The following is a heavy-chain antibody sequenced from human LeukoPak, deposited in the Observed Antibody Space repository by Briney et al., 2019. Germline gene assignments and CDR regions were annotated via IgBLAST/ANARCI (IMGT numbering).Heavy chain of an antibody. CDR3: ARVYYYDSSGYFLSP. CDR1: GFTFSSYA. V-gene: IGHV3-48*01. CDR2: ISSSSSTI. J-gene: IGHJ5*02. Sequence: GGSLRLSCAASGFTFSSYAMNWVRQAPGKGLEWISYISSSSSTIYYADSVKGRFTISRDNAKNSLYLQMNSLRAEDTAVYYCARVYYYDSSGYFLSPWGQGTLVTVSS. D-gene: IGHD3-22*01.